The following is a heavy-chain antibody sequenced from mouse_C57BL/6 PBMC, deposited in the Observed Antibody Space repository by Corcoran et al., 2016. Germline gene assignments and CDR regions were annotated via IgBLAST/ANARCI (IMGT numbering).Heavy chain of an antibody. Sequence: EVQLQQSGPELVKPGASVKIPCKASGYTFTDYNMDWVKQSHGKSLEWIGDINPNNGGTIYNQKFKGKATLTVDKSSSTAYMELRSLTSEDTAVYYCAKGYYGSPFYWYFDVWGTGTTVTVSS. J-gene: IGHJ1*03. CDR1: GYTFTDYN. CDR3: AKGYYGSPFYWYFDV. CDR2: INPNNGGT. D-gene: IGHD1-1*01. V-gene: IGHV1-18*01.